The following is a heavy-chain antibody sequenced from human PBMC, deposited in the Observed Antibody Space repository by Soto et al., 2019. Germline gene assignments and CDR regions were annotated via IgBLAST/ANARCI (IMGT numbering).Heavy chain of an antibody. V-gene: IGHV3-23*01. D-gene: IGHD3-22*01. CDR1: GFTFSDYA. CDR2: ISDSGSST. Sequence: GGSLRLSCAASGFTFSDYAMTWVRQAPGKGLEWVASISDSGSSTYYADSVKGRFTISRDNSKNTVYLQMNNLSADDTAVYYCATHQIDMIVVKIAFDFWGQGTMVTVSS. J-gene: IGHJ3*01. CDR3: ATHQIDMIVVKIAFDF.